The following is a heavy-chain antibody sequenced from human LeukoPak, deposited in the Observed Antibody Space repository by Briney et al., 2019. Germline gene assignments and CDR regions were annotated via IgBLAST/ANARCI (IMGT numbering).Heavy chain of an antibody. J-gene: IGHJ4*02. CDR3: AREGGPYCPLDY. CDR2: VNLQGST. Sequence: SETLSLTCGVSGGSITNTNYWTWVRQPPGKGLEWIGEVNLQGSTNYNPSLMGRVAIAVDTSENHISLQLTSVTAADTAVYYCAREGGPYCPLDYSGQGTLVTVSS. V-gene: IGHV4-4*02. D-gene: IGHD2-21*02. CDR1: GGSITNTNY.